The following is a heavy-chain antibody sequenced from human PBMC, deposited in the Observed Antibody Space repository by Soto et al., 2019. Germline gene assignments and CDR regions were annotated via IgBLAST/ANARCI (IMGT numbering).Heavy chain of an antibody. D-gene: IGHD4-17*01. CDR3: AKSAHPAAVTLYYFDS. V-gene: IGHV3-30*18. CDR1: GFSFNNYA. Sequence: QVQLVESGGGVVQLGRSLRRCCAASGFSFNNYAMHWVRQAPGKGLEWVTLISDDGSKKYFADSVKGRFTVSRDNSKNTLFLQMNSLKTEDTAVYYCAKSAHPAAVTLYYFDSWGQGTLVTVSS. CDR2: ISDDGSKK. J-gene: IGHJ4*02.